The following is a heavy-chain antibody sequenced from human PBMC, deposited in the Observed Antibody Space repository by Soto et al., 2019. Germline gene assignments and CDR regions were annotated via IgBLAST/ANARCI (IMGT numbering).Heavy chain of an antibody. CDR2: IYYSGST. J-gene: IGHJ4*02. CDR1: GGSISSGGYY. D-gene: IGHD2-15*01. CDR3: ARDARVAATQVFDY. V-gene: IGHV4-31*03. Sequence: SETLSLTCTVSGGSISSGGYYWSWIRQHPGKGLEWIGYIYYSGSTYYNPSLKSRVTISVDTSKNQFSLKLSSVTAADTAVYYCARDARVAATQVFDYWGQGTLVTVSS.